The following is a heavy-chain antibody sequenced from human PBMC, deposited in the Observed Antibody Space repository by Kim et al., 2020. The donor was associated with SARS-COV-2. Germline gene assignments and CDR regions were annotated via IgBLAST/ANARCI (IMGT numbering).Heavy chain of an antibody. J-gene: IGHJ4*02. CDR2: IRSKAYGGTT. V-gene: IGHV3-49*03. CDR3: TRDPDYYGSGSHPVDY. Sequence: GGSLRLSCTASGFTFGDYAMSWFRQAPGKGLEWVGFIRSKAYGGTTEYAASVKGRFTISRDDSKSIAYLQMNSLKTEDTAVYYCTRDPDYYGSGSHPVDYWGQGTLVTVSS. CDR1: GFTFGDYA. D-gene: IGHD3-10*01.